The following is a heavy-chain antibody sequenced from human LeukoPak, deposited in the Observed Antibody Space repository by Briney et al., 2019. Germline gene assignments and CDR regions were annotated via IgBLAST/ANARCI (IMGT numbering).Heavy chain of an antibody. V-gene: IGHV3-21*01. CDR2: ISSSSSYI. J-gene: IGHJ4*02. CDR3: ARDKYDGTFDY. Sequence: GGSLRLSCAASGCTFSSYSMNWVRQAPGKGLEWVSSISSSSSYIYYADSVKGPFTISTDNAKNSLYLQMNSLRAEDTAVYYCARDKYDGTFDYWGQGTLVTVSS. D-gene: IGHD1-14*01. CDR1: GCTFSSYS.